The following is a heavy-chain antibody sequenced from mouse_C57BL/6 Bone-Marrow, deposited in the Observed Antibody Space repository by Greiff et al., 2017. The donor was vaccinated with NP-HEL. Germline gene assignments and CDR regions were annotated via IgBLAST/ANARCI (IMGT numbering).Heavy chain of an antibody. CDR3: ARKLVYYDY. CDR1: GYTFTRYW. D-gene: IGHD1-1*01. CDR2: IYPGSGST. J-gene: IGHJ2*01. V-gene: IGHV1-55*01. Sequence: VQLQQPGAELVKPGASVKMSCKASGYTFTRYWITWVKQRPGQGLEWIGDIYPGSGSTNYNEKFKSKATLTVDTSSSTAYMQLSSLTSEESAVYYGARKLVYYDYWGQGTTLTVSS.